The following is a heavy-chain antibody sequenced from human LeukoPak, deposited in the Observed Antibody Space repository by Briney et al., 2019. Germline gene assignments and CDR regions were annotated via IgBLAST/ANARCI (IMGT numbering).Heavy chain of an antibody. D-gene: IGHD6-13*01. CDR3: ARGGSSSWYGS. Sequence: GGSLRLSCAAPGFTFSSYWMHWVRQAPGKGLVWISRINSDGSTTSHADSVKGRFTISRDNAENTLFLQMNSLRAEDTAVYYCARGGSSSWYGSWGQGTLVTVSS. CDR1: GFTFSSYW. V-gene: IGHV3-74*01. CDR2: INSDGSTT. J-gene: IGHJ5*01.